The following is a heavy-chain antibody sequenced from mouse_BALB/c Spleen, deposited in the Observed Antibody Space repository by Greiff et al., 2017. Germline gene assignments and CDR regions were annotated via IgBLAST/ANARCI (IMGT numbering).Heavy chain of an antibody. CDR1: GYTFTSYW. V-gene: IGHV1-7*01. J-gene: IGHJ2*01. CDR3: AREGTFDY. Sequence: QVQLQQSGAELAKPGASVKMSCKASGYTFTSYWMHWVKQRPGQGLEWIGYINPSTGYTEYNQKFKDKATLTADKSSSTAYMHLSSLTSEDSAVYYCAREGTFDYWGQGTTLTVSA. CDR2: INPSTGYT. D-gene: IGHD3-3*01.